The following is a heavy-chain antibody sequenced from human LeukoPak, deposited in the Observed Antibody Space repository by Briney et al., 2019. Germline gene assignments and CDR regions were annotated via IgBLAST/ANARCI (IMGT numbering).Heavy chain of an antibody. V-gene: IGHV3-74*01. CDR2: INSDGSST. CDR3: ARDEWELEKGYAFDI. D-gene: IGHD1-26*01. CDR1: GFTFSSYW. Sequence: GGSLRLSCAASGFTFSSYWMHWVRQAPGKGLVWVSRINSDGSSTSYADSVKGRFTISRDNAKNTLYLQMNSLRAEGTAVYYCARDEWELEKGYAFDIWGQGTMVTVSS. J-gene: IGHJ3*02.